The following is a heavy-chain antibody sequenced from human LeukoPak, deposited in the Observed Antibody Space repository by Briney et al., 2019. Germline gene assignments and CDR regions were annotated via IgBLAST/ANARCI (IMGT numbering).Heavy chain of an antibody. V-gene: IGHV3-74*01. CDR2: INSDGSST. D-gene: IGHD3-22*01. Sequence: GGSLRLSCAASGFTFSSYWMRWVRQAPGKGLVWVSRINSDGSSTNYADSVKGRFTISRDNAKNTLFLQMNSLRAEDTAVYYCAMGPYYYDSSGYYYWRQGTLVTVSS. CDR1: GFTFSSYW. J-gene: IGHJ4*02. CDR3: AMGPYYYDSSGYYY.